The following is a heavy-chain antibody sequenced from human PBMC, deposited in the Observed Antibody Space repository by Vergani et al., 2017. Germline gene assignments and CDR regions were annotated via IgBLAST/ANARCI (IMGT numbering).Heavy chain of an antibody. CDR1: GFPFCSFQ. CDR2: ISSSGRTI. D-gene: IGHD2-2*01. CDR3: ARDTPLVVPSAIFYYYYGMDV. V-gene: IGHV3-48*03. Sequence: EVQLVDSGGGLVPPGGSLRLLCAASGFPFCSFQTICVRRAPGKGLEGVSYISSSGRTIYYADSVKGRFTISRDNAKNSLYLQMKSLRAEDTAVYYCARDTPLVVPSAIFYYYYGMDVWGQGTTVTVYS. J-gene: IGHJ6*02.